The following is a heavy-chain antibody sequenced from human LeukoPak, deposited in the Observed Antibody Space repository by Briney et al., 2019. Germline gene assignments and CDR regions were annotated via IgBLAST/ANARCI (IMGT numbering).Heavy chain of an antibody. CDR1: GFTFSSYA. CDR2: ISFDGTDA. D-gene: IGHD3-9*01. CDR3: ARDISLDY. Sequence: GTSLRLSCAASGFTFSSYAIHWVRQAPGKGLEWVAVISFDGTDAFYADSVKGRFTISRDNSKNTLYLQMNSLRAEDTAVYYCARDISLDYWGQGTLVTVSS. J-gene: IGHJ4*02. V-gene: IGHV3-30*14.